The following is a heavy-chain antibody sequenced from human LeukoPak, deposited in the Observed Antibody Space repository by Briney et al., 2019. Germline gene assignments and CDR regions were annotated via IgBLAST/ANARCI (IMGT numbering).Heavy chain of an antibody. CDR3: ARAGYCSGGSCYGMDV. V-gene: IGHV3-66*01. CDR2: IYSGGST. Sequence: PGGSLRLSCAASGSTVSSNYMSWVRQAPGKGLEWVSVIYSGGSTYYADSVKGRFTISRDNSKNTLYLQMNSLRAEDTAVYYCARAGYCSGGSCYGMDVWGQGTTVTVSS. D-gene: IGHD2-15*01. CDR1: GSTVSSNY. J-gene: IGHJ6*02.